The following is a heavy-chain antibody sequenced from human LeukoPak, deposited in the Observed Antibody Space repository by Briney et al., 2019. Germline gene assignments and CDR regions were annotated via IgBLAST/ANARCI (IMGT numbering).Heavy chain of an antibody. CDR3: TTAPKPYGDYVDY. J-gene: IGHJ4*02. CDR1: GFTFTNAW. V-gene: IGHV3-15*07. CDR2: IKSKSDGGTT. D-gene: IGHD4-17*01. Sequence: GGSLRLSCAASGFTFTNAWMNWVRQAPGKGLEWVGRIKSKSDGGTTDYAAPVKGRFAISRDDSKNTLHLQMNSLGSEDTAVYYCTTAPKPYGDYVDYWGQGTLVTVSS.